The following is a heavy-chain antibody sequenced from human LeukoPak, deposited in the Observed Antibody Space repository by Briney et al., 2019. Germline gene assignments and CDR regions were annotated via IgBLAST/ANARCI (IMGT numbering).Heavy chain of an antibody. D-gene: IGHD3-22*01. V-gene: IGHV3-48*03. CDR3: ARDRTMIVDY. CDR2: ISSAGTMT. CDR1: GFTLSSYE. J-gene: IGHJ4*02. Sequence: GGSLRLSCAASGFTLSSYEMNWVRQAPGKGLEWASYISSAGTMTYYADSVKGRFTISRDNAKNSLYLHMSSLRVEDTAVHYCARDRTMIVDYWGQGTLVTVSS.